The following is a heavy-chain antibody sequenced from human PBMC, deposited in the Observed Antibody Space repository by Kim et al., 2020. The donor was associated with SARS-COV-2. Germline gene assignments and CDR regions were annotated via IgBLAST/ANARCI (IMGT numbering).Heavy chain of an antibody. CDR1: GFTFDDYA. V-gene: IGHV3-9*01. D-gene: IGHD3-3*01. Sequence: GGSLRLSCAASGFTFDDYAMHWVRQVPGKGLEWFSGISWNSGNIGYADSVKGRFTISRDNAKNSLYLQMNSLRAEDTALYYCAKEISPSTIFGCGYYGMDVWGQGTTVTVSS. J-gene: IGHJ6*02. CDR3: AKEISPSTIFGCGYYGMDV. CDR2: ISWNSGNI.